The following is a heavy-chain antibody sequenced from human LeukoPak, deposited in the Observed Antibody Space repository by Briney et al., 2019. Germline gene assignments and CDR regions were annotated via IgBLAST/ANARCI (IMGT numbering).Heavy chain of an antibody. D-gene: IGHD4-23*01. V-gene: IGHV4-34*01. CDR2: INHSGST. CDR1: GFTFSSYA. CDR3: ARPTVVHWHFDL. J-gene: IGHJ2*01. Sequence: GSLRLSCAASGFTFSSYAMSWVRQAPGKGLEWIGEINHSGSTNHNPSLKSRVTISVDTSKNQFSLKVSSVTAADTAVYYCARPTVVHWHFDLWGRGTLVTVSS.